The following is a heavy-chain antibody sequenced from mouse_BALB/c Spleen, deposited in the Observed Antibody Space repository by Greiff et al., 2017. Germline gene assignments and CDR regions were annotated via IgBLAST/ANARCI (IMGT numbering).Heavy chain of an antibody. CDR2: ISYSGST. V-gene: IGHV3-2*02. Sequence: EVKLQESGPGLVKPSQSLSLTCTVTGYSITSDYAWNWIRQFPGNKLEWMGYISYSGSTSYNPSLKSRISITRDTSKNQFFLQLNSVTTEDTATYYCDGGYAMDYWGQGTSVTVSS. CDR1: GYSITSDYA. CDR3: DGGYAMDY. J-gene: IGHJ4*01.